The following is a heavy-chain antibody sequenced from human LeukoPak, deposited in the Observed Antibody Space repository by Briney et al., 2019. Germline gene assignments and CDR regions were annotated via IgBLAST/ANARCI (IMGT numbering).Heavy chain of an antibody. CDR2: ISYDGSNK. V-gene: IGHV3-30*03. D-gene: IGHD5-12*01. CDR3: ARESGSPIDY. Sequence: GRSLRLSCAASGFTFSSYGMHWVRQAPGKGLEWVAVISYDGSNKYYADSVKGRFTISRDNSKNTLYLQMNSLRAEDTAVYYCARESGSPIDYWGQGTLVTVSS. J-gene: IGHJ4*02. CDR1: GFTFSSYG.